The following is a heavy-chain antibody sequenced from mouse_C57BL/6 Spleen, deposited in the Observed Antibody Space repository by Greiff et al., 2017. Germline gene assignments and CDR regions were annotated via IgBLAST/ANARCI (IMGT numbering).Heavy chain of an antibody. CDR1: GYTFTSYW. J-gene: IGHJ4*01. CDR3: AICGSSYGYAMDY. D-gene: IGHD1-1*01. Sequence: QVQLQQPGAELVKPGASVKMSCKASGYTFTSYWITWVKQRPGQGLEWIGDIYPGSGSTNYNEKFKSKATMTVDTSSSTAYMQLSSLTSEDSAVYYCAICGSSYGYAMDYWGQGTSVTVSS. CDR2: IYPGSGST. V-gene: IGHV1-55*01.